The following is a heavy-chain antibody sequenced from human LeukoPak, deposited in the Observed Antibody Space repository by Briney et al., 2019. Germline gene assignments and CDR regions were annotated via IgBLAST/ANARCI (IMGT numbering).Heavy chain of an antibody. Sequence: PGGSLRLSCAASGFSFSSFCMTWVRQAPGKGLEWVANIKEDGSRNHCVDSVKGRFTISRDNAKNSLFLQMSSLRVEDTAVYYCARANNAGWFDYWGQGTLVTVSS. J-gene: IGHJ4*02. CDR3: ARANNAGWFDY. CDR2: IKEDGSRN. D-gene: IGHD6-19*01. CDR1: GFSFSSFC. V-gene: IGHV3-7*04.